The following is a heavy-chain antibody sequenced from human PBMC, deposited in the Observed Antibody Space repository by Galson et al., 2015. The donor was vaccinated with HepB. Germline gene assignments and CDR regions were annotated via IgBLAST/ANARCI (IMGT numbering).Heavy chain of an antibody. V-gene: IGHV3-48*02. J-gene: IGHJ4*02. CDR1: GFTFSDYS. CDR3: ARGGRAGYGDYAPLSSFDY. Sequence: SLRLSCAASGFTFSDYSMNWVRQAPGKGLEWISYISSSSSTIYYADSVKGRFTISRDNAKNSLYLQMNSLRDEDTAVYYCARGGRAGYGDYAPLSSFDYWGQGTLVTVSS. D-gene: IGHD4-17*01. CDR2: ISSSSSTI.